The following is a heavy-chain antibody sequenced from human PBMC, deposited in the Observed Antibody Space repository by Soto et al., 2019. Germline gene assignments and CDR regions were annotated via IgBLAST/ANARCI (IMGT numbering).Heavy chain of an antibody. Sequence: GGSLRLSCAASGFTFSNAWMSWVRQAPGKGLEWVGRIKSKTDGGTTDYAAPVKGRFTISRDDSKNTLYLQMNSLKTEDTAVYYCTTDDLPAAMTALFSYYYYGMDVWCQGTTVTVSS. V-gene: IGHV3-15*01. D-gene: IGHD2-2*01. CDR2: IKSKTDGGTT. CDR3: TTDDLPAAMTALFSYYYYGMDV. J-gene: IGHJ6*02. CDR1: GFTFSNAW.